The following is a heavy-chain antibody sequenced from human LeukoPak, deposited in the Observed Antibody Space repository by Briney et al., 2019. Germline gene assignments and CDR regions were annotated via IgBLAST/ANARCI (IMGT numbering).Heavy chain of an antibody. Sequence: GGSLRLSCAASGFTFSNYWMHWVRQAPGKGLVWVSRINPDTTSTSYADSVKGRFTISRDNSKNTLYLQMNSLRAEDTAVYYCAKVPSYYDRRVDAFDIWGQGTMVTVSS. V-gene: IGHV3-74*01. CDR1: GFTFSNYW. CDR3: AKVPSYYDRRVDAFDI. J-gene: IGHJ3*02. D-gene: IGHD3-22*01. CDR2: INPDTTST.